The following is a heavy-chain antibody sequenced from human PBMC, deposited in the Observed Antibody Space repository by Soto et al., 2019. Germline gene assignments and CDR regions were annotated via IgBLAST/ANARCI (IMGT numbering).Heavy chain of an antibody. Sequence: GGSLRLSCAASGFTFRSFTMNWVRQAPGKGLEWVSTISSNSAYIYYTDALRGRFTISRDNAKNSLHLQMNSLRAEDTAVYYCTRDASRDSSARGWFDPWGQGPLLTVSS. CDR1: GFTFRSFT. CDR3: TRDASRDSSARGWFDP. V-gene: IGHV3-21*01. CDR2: ISSNSAYI. D-gene: IGHD6-13*01. J-gene: IGHJ5*02.